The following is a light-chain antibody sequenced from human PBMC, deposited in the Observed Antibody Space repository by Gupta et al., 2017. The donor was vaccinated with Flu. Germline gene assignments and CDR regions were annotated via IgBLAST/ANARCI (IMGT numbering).Light chain of an antibody. CDR1: SGSVSPHSS. J-gene: IGLJ3*02. V-gene: IGLV8-61*01. Sequence: QTVVTPEPSFSVSPGGTVTLTCGLNSGSVSPHSSPSWYQPTPGQPTLTPIHTPNTPPYGVPVRFSGSIRGSTAALTITGAQADDESDYYCVLYVGSGIWVFGGGTKRTVL. CDR3: VLYVGSGIWV. CDR2: TPN.